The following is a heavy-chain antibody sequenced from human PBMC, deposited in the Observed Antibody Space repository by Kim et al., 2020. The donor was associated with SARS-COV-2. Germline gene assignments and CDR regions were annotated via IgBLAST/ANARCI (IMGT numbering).Heavy chain of an antibody. Sequence: GGSLRLSCAASGFTFSSQAMSWVRQAPGKGLEWVAGLSDSGTSTYYADSVKGRFTVSRDNSNNTLYLQMSSLRADDTAIYYCASQWELLFSFDYWGQGTLVTVSS. CDR2: LSDSGTST. J-gene: IGHJ4*02. D-gene: IGHD1-26*01. CDR3: ASQWELLFSFDY. CDR1: GFTFSSQA. V-gene: IGHV3-23*01.